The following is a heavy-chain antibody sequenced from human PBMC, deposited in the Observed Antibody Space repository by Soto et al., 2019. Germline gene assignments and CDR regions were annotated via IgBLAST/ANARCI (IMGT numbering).Heavy chain of an antibody. D-gene: IGHD2-21*02. Sequence: QVQLVESGGGVVQPGRSLRLSCAASGFTFSSYGMHWVRQAPGKGLEWVAVISYDGSNKYYADSVKGRITISRDNSKNTLYLHMNSLRAEDTAVYYCAKDLFEYCGGDCYSHFDYLGQGTLVTVSS. CDR2: ISYDGSNK. CDR3: AKDLFEYCGGDCYSHFDY. CDR1: GFTFSSYG. J-gene: IGHJ4*02. V-gene: IGHV3-30*18.